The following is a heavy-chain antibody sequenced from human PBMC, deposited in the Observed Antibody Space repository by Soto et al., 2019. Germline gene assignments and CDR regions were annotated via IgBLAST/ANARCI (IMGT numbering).Heavy chain of an antibody. Sequence: PAEATSKAPGGGYSIYASSRAQKAYGQGLEWMGGIIPIFGTANYAQKFQGRVTITADESKSTAYMELSSLRSEDTAVYYCATLEAGSCCYSSTYFSYRRKQALVAVSS. J-gene: IGHJ4*02. CDR1: GGGYSIYA. CDR2: IIPIFGTA. D-gene: IGHD5-18*01. V-gene: IGHV1-69*01. CDR3: ATLEAGSCCYSSTYFSY.